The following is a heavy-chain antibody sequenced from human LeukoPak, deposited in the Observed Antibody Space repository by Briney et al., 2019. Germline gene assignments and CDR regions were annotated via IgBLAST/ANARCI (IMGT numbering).Heavy chain of an antibody. Sequence: GGSLRLSCAASGFTFSSYSMNWLRQAPGKGLEWVSSISSSSSYIYYADSVKGRFTISRDNAKNSLYLQMNSLRAEDTAVYYCARDIQWLVPGYWGQGTLVTVSS. J-gene: IGHJ4*02. CDR3: ARDIQWLVPGY. CDR1: GFTFSSYS. D-gene: IGHD6-19*01. CDR2: ISSSSSYI. V-gene: IGHV3-21*01.